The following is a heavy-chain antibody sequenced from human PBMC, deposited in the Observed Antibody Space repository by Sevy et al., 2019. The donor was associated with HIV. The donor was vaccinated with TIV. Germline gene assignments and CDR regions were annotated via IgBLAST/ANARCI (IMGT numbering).Heavy chain of an antibody. CDR3: ARGGNYYDSSGLDY. V-gene: IGHV1-8*02. D-gene: IGHD3-22*01. CDR2: MNPNSGNT. J-gene: IGHJ4*02. CDR1: GYTFTSYG. Sequence: ASVKVSCKASGYTFTSYGISWVRQAPGQGLEWMGWMNPNSGNTGYAQKFQGRVTMTRNTSISTAYMELSSLRSGDTAVYYCARGGNYYDSSGLDYWGQGTLVTVSS.